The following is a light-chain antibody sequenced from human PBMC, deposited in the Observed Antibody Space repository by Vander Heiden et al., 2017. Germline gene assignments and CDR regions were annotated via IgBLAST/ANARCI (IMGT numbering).Light chain of an antibody. Sequence: QSVLTQPPSASGTPGQRVTISCSGSSSNIGSNTVNWYQQLPGTAPKLLSYSNNQRPSGVPDRFSGSKSGTSASPAISGLQSEDEAYYYCAAWDDSLNVVFGGGTKLTVL. CDR2: SNN. V-gene: IGLV1-44*01. J-gene: IGLJ2*01. CDR3: AAWDDSLNVV. CDR1: SSNIGSNT.